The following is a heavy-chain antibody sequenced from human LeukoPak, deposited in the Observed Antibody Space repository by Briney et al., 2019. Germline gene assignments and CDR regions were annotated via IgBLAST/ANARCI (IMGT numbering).Heavy chain of an antibody. J-gene: IGHJ3*02. V-gene: IGHV4-30-4*01. D-gene: IGHD6-13*01. CDR1: GGSISSGDYY. CDR3: ARDPVFGPAAGHDAFDI. Sequence: PSQTLSLTCTVSGGSISSGDYYWSWIRQPPGKGLEWIGYIYYSGSTYYNPSLKSRVTISVDASKNQFSLKLSSVTAADTAVYYCARDPVFGPAAGHDAFDIWGQGTMVTVSS. CDR2: IYYSGST.